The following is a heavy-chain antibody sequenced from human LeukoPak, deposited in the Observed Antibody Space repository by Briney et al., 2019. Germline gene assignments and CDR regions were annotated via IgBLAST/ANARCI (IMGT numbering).Heavy chain of an antibody. CDR3: AKELSSGTYSPLDY. J-gene: IGHJ4*02. D-gene: IGHD3-10*01. Sequence: GGSLRLSCAASGFSFSRYAMNWVRQAPGKGLEWVAAISGSGGDTFYADSVKGRCTTSRDSSENTLYLQMNSLTAEDTAVYYCAKELSSGTYSPLDYWGQGTLVTVSS. CDR2: ISGSGGDT. CDR1: GFSFSRYA. V-gene: IGHV3-23*01.